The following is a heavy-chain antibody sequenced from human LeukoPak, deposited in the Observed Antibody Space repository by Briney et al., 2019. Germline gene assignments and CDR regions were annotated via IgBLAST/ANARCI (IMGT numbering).Heavy chain of an antibody. CDR3: ARGVVGYCSSTSCRHNWFDP. J-gene: IGHJ5*02. CDR1: GGSISSYY. V-gene: IGHV4-59*01. CDR2: IYYSGST. Sequence: PSETLSLTCTVSGGSISSYYWSWIRQPPGKGLEWIGYIYYSGSTNYNPSLKSRVTISVDTSKNQFSLKLSSVTAADTAVYYCARGVVGYCSSTSCRHNWFDPWGQGTLVTVSS. D-gene: IGHD2-2*01.